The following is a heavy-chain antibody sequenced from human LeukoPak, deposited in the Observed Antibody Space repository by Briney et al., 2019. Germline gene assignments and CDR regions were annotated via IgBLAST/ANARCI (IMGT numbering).Heavy chain of an antibody. V-gene: IGHV4-59*01. Sequence: PSETLSLTCTVSGGSISSYYWSWIRQPPGKGLEWIGYIYYSGTTNYNPSLKSRVTISVGTSKNQFSLKLSSVTAAGTAVYYCARGVYIAAAQYGYWGQGTLVTVSS. CDR3: ARGVYIAAAQYGY. CDR2: IYYSGTT. J-gene: IGHJ4*02. CDR1: GGSISSYY. D-gene: IGHD6-13*01.